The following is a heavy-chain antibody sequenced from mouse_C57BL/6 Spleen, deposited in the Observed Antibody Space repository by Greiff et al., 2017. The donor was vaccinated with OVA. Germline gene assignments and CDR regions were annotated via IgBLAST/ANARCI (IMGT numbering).Heavy chain of an antibody. CDR2: IRSKSNNYAT. V-gene: IGHV10-1*01. CDR3: VRHEGAQAFAY. D-gene: IGHD3-2*02. Sequence: EVKLVESGGGLVQPKGSLKLSCAASGFSFNTYAMNWVRQAPGKGLEWVARIRSKSNNYATYYADSVKDRFTISRDDSESMLYLQMNNLKTEDTAMYYCVRHEGAQAFAYWGQGTLVTVSA. J-gene: IGHJ3*01. CDR1: GFSFNTYA.